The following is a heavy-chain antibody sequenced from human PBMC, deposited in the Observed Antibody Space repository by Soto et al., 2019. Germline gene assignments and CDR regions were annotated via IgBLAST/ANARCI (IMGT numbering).Heavy chain of an antibody. CDR1: GFTFDDYA. V-gene: IGHV3-9*01. CDR2: ISWNSGTI. CDR3: AKEKGFGGVRKGMDV. Sequence: EVQLVESGGGLVQPGRSLRLSCAASGFTFDDYAMHWVRQAPGKGLEWVSGISWNSGTIGYADSVKGRVTISRDNAKNSLYLQMNSLRAEDTALYYCAKEKGFGGVRKGMDVWGQGTTVTVSS. D-gene: IGHD3-16*01. J-gene: IGHJ6*02.